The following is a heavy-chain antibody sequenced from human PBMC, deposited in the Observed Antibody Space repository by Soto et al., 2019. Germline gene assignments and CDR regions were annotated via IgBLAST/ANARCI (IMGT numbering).Heavy chain of an antibody. CDR2: ISGSGGST. D-gene: IGHD2-15*01. V-gene: IGHV3-23*01. J-gene: IGHJ6*03. Sequence: WGSLRLSCAASGVTFSSYAMSWVRQATGKGLEWVSAISGSGGSTYYADSVKGRFTISRDNSKNTLYLQMNSLRAEDTAVYYCPRAPNLYCVGGSCYQYYYYSYMAFRVNRTPVPVS. CDR3: PRAPNLYCVGGSCYQYYYYSYMAF. CDR1: GVTFSSYA.